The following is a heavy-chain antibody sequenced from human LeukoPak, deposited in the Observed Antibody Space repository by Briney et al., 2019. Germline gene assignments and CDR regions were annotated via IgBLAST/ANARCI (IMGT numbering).Heavy chain of an antibody. J-gene: IGHJ4*02. Sequence: PSETLSLTCAVCGGSFSGYSWSWIRQPPGKGLEWIGEINHSGSTNYNPSLKSRVTISVDTSKNQFSLKLSSVTAADTAVYYCARGRQGYDSSGYYRYLYYFDYWGQGTLVTVSS. V-gene: IGHV4-34*01. CDR3: ARGRQGYDSSGYYRYLYYFDY. CDR1: GGSFSGYS. CDR2: INHSGST. D-gene: IGHD3-22*01.